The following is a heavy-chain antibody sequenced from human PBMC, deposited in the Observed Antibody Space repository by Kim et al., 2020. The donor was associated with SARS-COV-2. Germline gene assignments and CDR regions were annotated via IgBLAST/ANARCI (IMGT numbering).Heavy chain of an antibody. CDR3: ARGPPSPIWSGYKYYYYYGMDV. J-gene: IGHJ6*02. CDR2: INHSGST. Sequence: SETLSLTCAVYGGSFSGYYWSWIRQPPGKGLEWIGEINHSGSTNYNPSLKSRVTISVDTSKNQFSLKLSSVTAADTAVYYCARGPPSPIWSGYKYYYYYGMDVWGQGTTVTVSS. D-gene: IGHD3-3*01. CDR1: GGSFSGYY. V-gene: IGHV4-34*01.